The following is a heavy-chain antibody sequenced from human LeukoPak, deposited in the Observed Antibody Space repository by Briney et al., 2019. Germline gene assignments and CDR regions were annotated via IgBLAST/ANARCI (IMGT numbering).Heavy chain of an antibody. Sequence: GGSLRLSCAASGFTFSSYSMNWVRQAPGKGLEWVSYISSSSSTIYYADSVKGRFTISRDNAKNSLYLQMNSLRAEDTAVYYCARYSGSYTYYFDYWGQGTLVTVSS. V-gene: IGHV3-48*01. J-gene: IGHJ4*02. CDR2: ISSSSSTI. D-gene: IGHD1-26*01. CDR3: ARYSGSYTYYFDY. CDR1: GFTFSSYS.